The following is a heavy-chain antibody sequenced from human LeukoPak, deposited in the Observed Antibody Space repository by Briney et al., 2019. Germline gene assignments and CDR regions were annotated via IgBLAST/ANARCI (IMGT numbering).Heavy chain of an antibody. D-gene: IGHD3/OR15-3a*01. CDR2: ISYDGSNK. Sequence: GRSLRLSCAASGFTFSSYGMHWVRQAPGKGLEWVAVISYDGSNKYYADSVKGRFTISRDSYKNTLYLQMNSLSAEDTAVYYCARDSGFSGTQRGEYWGQGTLVTVSS. V-gene: IGHV3-30*03. CDR3: ARDSGFSGTQRGEY. CDR1: GFTFSSYG. J-gene: IGHJ4*02.